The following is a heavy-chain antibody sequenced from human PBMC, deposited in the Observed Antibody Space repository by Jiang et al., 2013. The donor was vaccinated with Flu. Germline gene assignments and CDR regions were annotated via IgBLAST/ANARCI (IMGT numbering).Heavy chain of an antibody. J-gene: IGHJ4*02. CDR1: GYSFATFW. Sequence: LKISCEGSGYSFATFWIGWVRQMPGKGLEWMGIIYPGDSDTTYSPSFEGQVTISADKSISTAYLQWSSLKASDTAMYYCARRRYASGWYLDYWGQGTLVTVSS. V-gene: IGHV5-51*01. D-gene: IGHD6-19*01. CDR3: ARRRYASGWYLDY. CDR2: IYPGDSDT.